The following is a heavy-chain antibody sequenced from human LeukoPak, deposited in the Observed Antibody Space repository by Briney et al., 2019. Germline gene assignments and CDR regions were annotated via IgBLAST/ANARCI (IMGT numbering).Heavy chain of an antibody. CDR2: INHSGST. CDR3: ARRPNYDILTGYYTWTRKRQGFDY. CDR1: GGSFSGYY. J-gene: IGHJ4*02. D-gene: IGHD3-9*01. V-gene: IGHV4-34*01. Sequence: SETLSLTCAVYGGSFSGYYWTWIRQPPGKGLEWIGEINHSGSTNYNPSLKSRVTISVDTSKNQFSLKLRSVTAADTAVYYCARRPNYDILTGYYTWTRKRQGFDYWGQGNLVTVSS.